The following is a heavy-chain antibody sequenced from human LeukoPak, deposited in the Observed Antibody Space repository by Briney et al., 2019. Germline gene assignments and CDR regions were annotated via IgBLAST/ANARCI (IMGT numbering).Heavy chain of an antibody. Sequence: GGSLRLSCAASGFTFSSYAMNWVRQAPGKGLEWVSAISVDGSHTYYADSLKGRFTISRDNSKNTLSLQMNSLRVEDTAVYYCPKCYGTSGRRASDIWGQGTMATVSS. J-gene: IGHJ3*02. CDR3: PKCYGTSGRRASDI. V-gene: IGHV3-23*01. CDR2: ISVDGSHT. CDR1: GFTFSSYA. D-gene: IGHD2-8*01.